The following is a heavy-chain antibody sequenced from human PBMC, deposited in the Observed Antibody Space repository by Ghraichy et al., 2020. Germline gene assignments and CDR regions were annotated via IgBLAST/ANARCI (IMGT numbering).Heavy chain of an antibody. CDR3: TSDPQWELPRFDY. D-gene: IGHD1-26*01. CDR1: GFTFGDYA. CDR2: IRSKAYGGTT. J-gene: IGHJ4*02. V-gene: IGHV3-49*04. Sequence: SCTASGFTFGDYAMSWVRQAPGKGLEWVGFIRSKAYGGTTEYAASVKGRFTISRDDSKSIAYLQMNSLKTEDTAVYYCTSDPQWELPRFDYWGQGTLVTVSS.